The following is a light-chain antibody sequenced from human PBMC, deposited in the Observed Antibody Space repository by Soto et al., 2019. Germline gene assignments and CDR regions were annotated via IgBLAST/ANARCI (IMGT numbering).Light chain of an antibody. CDR1: QTISNW. CDR3: QQYNTYPLS. CDR2: DAS. Sequence: IQQTQSRSTLSATVGDRVPITCRASQTISNWLAWYQQRPGKAPKVLIYDASTLDGGVPSRFSGRRSGTDFTLTISSLQPSDFATYYCQQYNTYPLSSGGGTKVDIK. V-gene: IGKV1-5*01. J-gene: IGKJ4*01.